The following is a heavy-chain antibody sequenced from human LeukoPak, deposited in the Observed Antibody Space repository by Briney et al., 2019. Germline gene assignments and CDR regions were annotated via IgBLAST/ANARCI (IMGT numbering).Heavy chain of an antibody. D-gene: IGHD2-2*01. CDR2: INPNSGGT. CDR1: GYTFTGYY. J-gene: IGHJ6*02. Sequence: GASVKVSCKASGYTFTGYYMHWVRQAPGQGLEWRGWINPNSGGTNYAQKFQGRVTMTRDTSISTAYMELSRLRSDDTAVYYCARDADIVVVPAAPFYYYYGMDVWGQGTTVTVSS. V-gene: IGHV1-2*02. CDR3: ARDADIVVVPAAPFYYYYGMDV.